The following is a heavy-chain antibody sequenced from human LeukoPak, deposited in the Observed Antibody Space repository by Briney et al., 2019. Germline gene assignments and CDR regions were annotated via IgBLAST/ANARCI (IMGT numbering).Heavy chain of an antibody. CDR1: GFPFSGSG. CDR2: ISWNSGSI. D-gene: IGHD6-13*01. CDR3: AKDLGSSWPEQDAFDI. J-gene: IGHJ3*02. Sequence: GSSLRLSCAASGFPFSGSGMHWVRQAPGKGLEWVSGISWNSGSIGYADSVKGRFTISRDNAKNSLYLQMNSLRAEDTALYYCAKDLGSSWPEQDAFDIWGQGTMVTVSS. V-gene: IGHV3-9*01.